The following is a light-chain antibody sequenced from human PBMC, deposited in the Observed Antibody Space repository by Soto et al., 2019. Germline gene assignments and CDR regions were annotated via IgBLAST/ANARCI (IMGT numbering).Light chain of an antibody. J-gene: IGLJ1*01. CDR3: QSHDSSLSAYV. CDR1: SSNIGAGYD. V-gene: IGLV1-40*01. Sequence: ALTQPPSVSGAPGQRVTISCTGSSSNIGAGYDVHWYQQLPGTAPKLLIYGNSNRPSGVPDRFSGSKSGTSASLAITGLQAEDEADFYCQSHDSSLSAYVFGTGTKVTVL. CDR2: GNS.